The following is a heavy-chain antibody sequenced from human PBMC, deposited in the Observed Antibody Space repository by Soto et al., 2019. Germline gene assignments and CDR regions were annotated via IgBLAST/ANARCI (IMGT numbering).Heavy chain of an antibody. D-gene: IGHD6-25*01. CDR2: ISGSGGST. Sequence: GSLRLSCAASGFTFSSYAMSWGRQAPVKGQEWGADISGSGGSTYSVDCVKGRLTISRDNAKNTLERQMNSLIAEDKAVYYCAKYSSGWDVDYWGQGTLVTGSS. J-gene: IGHJ4*02. V-gene: IGHV3-23*01. CDR1: GFTFSSYA. CDR3: AKYSSGWDVDY.